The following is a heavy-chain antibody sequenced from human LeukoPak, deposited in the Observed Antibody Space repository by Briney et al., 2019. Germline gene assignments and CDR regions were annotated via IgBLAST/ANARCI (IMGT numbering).Heavy chain of an antibody. D-gene: IGHD4-17*01. CDR2: INPSGGST. CDR1: GYTFTSYY. V-gene: IGHV1-46*01. J-gene: IGHJ6*03. Sequence: ASVKVSCKASGYTFTSYYMHWVRQAPGQGLEWMGIINPSGGSTSYAQKFQGRVTMTRDTSTSTAYMELSSLRSEDTAVYYCARTYGDQRKYYYYMDVWGKGTTVTVSS. CDR3: ARTYGDQRKYYYYMDV.